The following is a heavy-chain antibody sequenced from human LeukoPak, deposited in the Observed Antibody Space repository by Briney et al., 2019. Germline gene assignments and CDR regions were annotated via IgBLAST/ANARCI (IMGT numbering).Heavy chain of an antibody. CDR1: GFTFSSYG. J-gene: IGHJ4*02. Sequence: PGRSLRLSCAASGFTFSSYGMHWVRQAPGKGLEWVAVISYDGSNKYYADSVKGRFTISRDNSKNTLYLQMNSLRAEDTAVYYCAKDLNVVVFDYWGQGTLVTVSS. CDR2: ISYDGSNK. D-gene: IGHD2-15*01. V-gene: IGHV3-30*18. CDR3: AKDLNVVVFDY.